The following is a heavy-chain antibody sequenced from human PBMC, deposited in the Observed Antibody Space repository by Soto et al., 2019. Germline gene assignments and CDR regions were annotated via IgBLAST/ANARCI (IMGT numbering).Heavy chain of an antibody. V-gene: IGHV3-53*01. CDR2: LYDVDGS. CDR1: GLTVSGKKY. D-gene: IGHD1-1*01. J-gene: IGHJ3*01. Sequence: GGSLRLSCAASGLTVSGKKYVAWVRQAPGKGLEWVSFLYDVDGSFYSDSVKGRFPTSSDSSKTTVYLQMNDLRPADTAVYYCATWQERDHAYDFWGKGTTVPGSP. CDR3: ATWQERDHAYDF.